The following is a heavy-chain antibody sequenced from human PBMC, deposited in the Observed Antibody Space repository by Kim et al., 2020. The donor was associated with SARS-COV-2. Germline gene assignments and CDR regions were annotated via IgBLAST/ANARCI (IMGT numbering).Heavy chain of an antibody. CDR3: AKKSEMCSTWPGVFDY. V-gene: IGHV3-7*01. Sequence: GGSLRLSCVASGFTTTTYWMSWVRQAPGKGLEWVANIKQDGSDRNYVDSVKGRFTISRDNAQNSVYLQMNSLRGEDTAVYYCAKKSEMCSTWPGVFDYWGRGTLVTVAS. J-gene: IGHJ4*02. D-gene: IGHD2-2*01. CDR1: GFTTTTYW. CDR2: IKQDGSDR.